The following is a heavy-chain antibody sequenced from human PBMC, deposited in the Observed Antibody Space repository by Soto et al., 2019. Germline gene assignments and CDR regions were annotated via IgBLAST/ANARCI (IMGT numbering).Heavy chain of an antibody. Sequence: SETLSLTCSVSGDSISRIDYYWTWIRQHPEKGLEWIGNIYFRGNTYYSPSLESRLTISVDTSKNQFSLKLTSVTAADTAVYYCAREGGSYDSGGYLIRGAFDIWGRGTMVTVSS. D-gene: IGHD3-22*01. CDR3: AREGGSYDSGGYLIRGAFDI. J-gene: IGHJ3*02. CDR1: GDSISRIDYY. V-gene: IGHV4-31*02. CDR2: IYFRGNT.